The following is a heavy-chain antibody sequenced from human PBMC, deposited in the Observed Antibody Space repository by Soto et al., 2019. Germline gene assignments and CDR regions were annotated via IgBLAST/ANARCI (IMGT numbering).Heavy chain of an antibody. V-gene: IGHV5-51*01. D-gene: IGHD2-2*01. J-gene: IGHJ6*02. CDR3: ARHLSDLVVLTLSDQAYYYGMDV. CDR1: GDSFTSYW. Sequence: GEALKISCKGSGDSFTSYWIGWVRQMPGKGMEWMGSIYPSDSDTRYSPSCQGQVTISADKSISTAYLQWSSLKASDTAMYYYARHLSDLVVLTLSDQAYYYGMDVWGQGTTVTVSS. CDR2: IYPSDSDT.